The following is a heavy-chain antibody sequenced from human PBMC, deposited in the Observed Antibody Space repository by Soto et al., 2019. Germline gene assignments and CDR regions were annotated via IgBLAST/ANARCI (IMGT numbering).Heavy chain of an antibody. CDR1: GFTFSSYA. CDR3: AKRSSSSTFDY. D-gene: IGHD6-6*01. V-gene: IGHV3-23*01. J-gene: IGHJ4*02. Sequence: EVQLLESGGGLVQPGESLRLSCAASGFTFSSYAMSWVRQAPGKGLEWVSVISGSDDSTYYADSVKGRFTISRDNSKNTLYLQMNSLMAKDTAVYYCAKRSSSSTFDYWGQGTLATVAS. CDR2: ISGSDDST.